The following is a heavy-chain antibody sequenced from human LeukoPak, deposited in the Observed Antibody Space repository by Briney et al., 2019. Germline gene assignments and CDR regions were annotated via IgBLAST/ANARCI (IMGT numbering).Heavy chain of an antibody. Sequence: ASVKVSCKASGYTFTDDYIHWVRQAPGQGLEWMGWINVNSGGTNYAQKFYARVTMTRDTSISTAYMELSRLRSDDTAVFYCARSPHILTGENFDFWGEGTLVTVSS. J-gene: IGHJ4*02. CDR1: GYTFTDDY. CDR2: INVNSGGT. CDR3: ARSPHILTGENFDF. D-gene: IGHD3-9*01. V-gene: IGHV1-2*02.